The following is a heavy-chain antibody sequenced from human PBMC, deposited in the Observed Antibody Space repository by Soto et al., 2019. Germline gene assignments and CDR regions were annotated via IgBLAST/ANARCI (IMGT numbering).Heavy chain of an antibody. D-gene: IGHD3-16*01. CDR1: GGSFSGYY. V-gene: IGHV4-34*01. J-gene: IGHJ6*02. Sequence: QVQLQQWGAGLLKPSETLSLTCAVYGGSFSGYYWSWIRQPPGKGLEWIGEINHSGSTNYNPSLKSRVTISVDTSKNQFSLKLSSVTAADTAVYYCARSALALYYDYVWGGYYYGMDVWGQGTTVTVSS. CDR3: ARSALALYYDYVWGGYYYGMDV. CDR2: INHSGST.